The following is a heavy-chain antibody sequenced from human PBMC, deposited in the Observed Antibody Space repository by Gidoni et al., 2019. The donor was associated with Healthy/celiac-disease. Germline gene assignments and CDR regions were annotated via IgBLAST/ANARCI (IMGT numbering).Heavy chain of an antibody. Sequence: QVQLVESGGGVVQPGRSLRLSCAASGFTFSSYGMHWVRQAPGKGLEWVAVIWYDGSNKYYADSVKGRFTISRDNSKNTLYLQMNSLRAEDTAVYYCARGADYVGYYYYYMDVWGKGTTVTVSS. J-gene: IGHJ6*03. CDR3: ARGADYVGYYYYYMDV. CDR2: IWYDGSNK. V-gene: IGHV3-33*01. CDR1: GFTFSSYG. D-gene: IGHD4-17*01.